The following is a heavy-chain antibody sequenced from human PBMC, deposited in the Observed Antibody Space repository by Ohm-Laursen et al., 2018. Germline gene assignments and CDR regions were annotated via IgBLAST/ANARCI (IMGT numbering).Heavy chain of an antibody. CDR1: GYTFTTYY. J-gene: IGHJ4*02. CDR3: ARGPTARSYFDS. V-gene: IGHV1-46*01. CDR2: INPSGGST. Sequence: ASVKVSCKSSGYTFTTYYMHWVRQAPGQGLEWMGIINPSGGSTSYAQKFQGRLIMTRDTSTSTVNMELSSLRSEDTAVYYCARGPTARSYFDSWGQGTLVTVSS. D-gene: IGHD4-11*01.